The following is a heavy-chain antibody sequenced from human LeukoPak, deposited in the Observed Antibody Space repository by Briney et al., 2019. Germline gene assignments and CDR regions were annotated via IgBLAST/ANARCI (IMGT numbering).Heavy chain of an antibody. D-gene: IGHD2-2*02. CDR2: IYYIGST. V-gene: IGHV4-59*11. CDR1: GGSISSHY. CDR3: ARDNPNCSSTSCYTYFDY. Sequence: SETLSLTCTVSGGSISSHYWSWIRQPPGKGLEWIGYIYYIGSTNYNPSLKSRVTISVDTSKNQFSLKLSSVTAADTAVYYCARDNPNCSSTSCYTYFDYWGQGTLVTVSS. J-gene: IGHJ4*02.